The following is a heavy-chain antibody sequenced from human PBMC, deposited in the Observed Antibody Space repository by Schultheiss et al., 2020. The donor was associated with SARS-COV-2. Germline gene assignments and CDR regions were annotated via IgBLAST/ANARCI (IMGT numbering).Heavy chain of an antibody. CDR2: ISSSASTI. D-gene: IGHD3-16*02. V-gene: IGHV3-23*01. Sequence: GGSLRLSCAASGFTFSSYGMHWVRQAPGKGLEWVSSISSSASTIHYADSVKGRFTISRDNSKNTLYLQMNSLRAEDTAVYYCAKDLRYMGGMDVWGQGTTVTVSS. J-gene: IGHJ6*02. CDR3: AKDLRYMGGMDV. CDR1: GFTFSSYG.